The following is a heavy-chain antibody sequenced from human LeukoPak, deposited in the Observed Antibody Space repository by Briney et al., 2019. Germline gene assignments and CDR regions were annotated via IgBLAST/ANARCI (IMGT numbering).Heavy chain of an antibody. V-gene: IGHV4-59*10. Sequence: SETPSLTCAVYGGSFSGNYWSWIRQPAGKGLEWIGRIYPSGSTNYNPSLESRVTMSVDTSKNQFSLKLSSVTAADTAVYYCARTSSNSWSYSMDVWGQGTTVTVSS. J-gene: IGHJ6*02. CDR1: GGSFSGNY. D-gene: IGHD6-13*01. CDR3: ARTSSNSWSYSMDV. CDR2: IYPSGST.